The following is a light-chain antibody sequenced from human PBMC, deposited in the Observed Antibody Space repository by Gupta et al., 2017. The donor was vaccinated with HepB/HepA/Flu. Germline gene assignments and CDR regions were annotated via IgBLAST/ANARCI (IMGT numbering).Light chain of an antibody. CDR1: SSDVGGYNY. CDR2: DVS. V-gene: IGLV2-14*01. Sequence: QSALTQPASVSGSPGQSITISCTGTSSDVGGYNYVSWYQQHPGKAPKLMIYDVSNRPSGVSNRFSGSKSGNTASLIIFGLLAEDVADYYCSSYTTSSTLVFGGGTKLTVL. CDR3: SSYTTSSTLV. J-gene: IGLJ2*01.